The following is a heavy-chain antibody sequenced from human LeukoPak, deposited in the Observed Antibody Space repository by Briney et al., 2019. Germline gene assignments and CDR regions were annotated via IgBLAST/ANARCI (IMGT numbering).Heavy chain of an antibody. V-gene: IGHV3-23*01. CDR2: IRGSGDST. D-gene: IGHD3-3*01. CDR1: GFTFSSHD. CDR3: AKGITLTTF. Sequence: GGSLRLSCAASGFTFSSHDMHWVRQAPGKGLEWVSAIRGSGDSTTTYYADSVKGRFTISRDNSKNTLYLQMNSLRAEDTAVYYCAKGITLTTFGGQGTLVTVSS. J-gene: IGHJ4*02.